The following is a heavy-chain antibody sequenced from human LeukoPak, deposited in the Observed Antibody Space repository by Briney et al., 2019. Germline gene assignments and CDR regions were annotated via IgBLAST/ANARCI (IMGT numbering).Heavy chain of an antibody. Sequence: SETLSLTCTVSGGSISSSSYYWGWTRQPPGKGLEWIGSIYYSGSTYYNPSLKSRVTISVDTSKNQFSLKLSSVTAADTAVYYCAILGRLPGYSYGYRYYFDYRGQGTLVTVSS. CDR1: GGSISSSSYY. CDR3: AILGRLPGYSYGYRYYFDY. V-gene: IGHV4-39*01. CDR2: IYYSGST. J-gene: IGHJ4*02. D-gene: IGHD5-18*01.